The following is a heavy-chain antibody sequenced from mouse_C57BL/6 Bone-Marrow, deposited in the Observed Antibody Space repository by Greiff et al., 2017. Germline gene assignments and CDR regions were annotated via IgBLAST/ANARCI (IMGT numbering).Heavy chain of an antibody. Sequence: QVQLKESGPELVKPGASVKLSCKASGYTFTSYDINWVKQRPGQGLEWIGWIYPRDGSTKYNEKFKGKATLTVDTSSSTAYMELHSLTSEDSAVYFGARSRPFAYWGQGTLVTVSA. D-gene: IGHD1-1*01. CDR1: GYTFTSYD. V-gene: IGHV1-85*01. CDR3: ARSRPFAY. CDR2: IYPRDGST. J-gene: IGHJ3*01.